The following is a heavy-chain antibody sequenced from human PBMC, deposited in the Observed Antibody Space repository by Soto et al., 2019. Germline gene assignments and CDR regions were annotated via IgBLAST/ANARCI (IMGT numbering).Heavy chain of an antibody. CDR3: ARTASRIAAADNFDY. CDR2: IYSGGST. Sequence: EVQLVESGGGLVQPGGSLRLSCAASGFTVSSNYMSWVRQAPGKGLEWVSVIYSGGSTYYADSVKGRFTISRDNSKNTLYLQMNSLRAEDTAVYYCARTASRIAAADNFDYWGQGTLVTVSS. J-gene: IGHJ4*02. V-gene: IGHV3-66*01. D-gene: IGHD6-13*01. CDR1: GFTVSSNY.